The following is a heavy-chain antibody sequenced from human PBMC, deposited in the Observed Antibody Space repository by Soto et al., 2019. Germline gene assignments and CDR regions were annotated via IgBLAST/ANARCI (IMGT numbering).Heavy chain of an antibody. Sequence: GESLKISCKGSQYNLMNFWVGWVRQMPGKGLEWMGIIFPADSDTRFSPSFQGRVTMSVDKSTYTAYLQWSSLEASDTAIYYCTAILTSAMDVWCQGTPDTVSS. CDR2: IFPADSDT. CDR1: QYNLMNFW. CDR3: TAILTSAMDV. D-gene: IGHD3-9*01. V-gene: IGHV5-51*01. J-gene: IGHJ6*02.